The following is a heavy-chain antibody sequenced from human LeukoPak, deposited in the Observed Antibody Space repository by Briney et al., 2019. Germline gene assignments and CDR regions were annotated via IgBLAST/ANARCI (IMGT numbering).Heavy chain of an antibody. D-gene: IGHD6-25*01. J-gene: IGHJ5*02. Sequence: GGSLRLSCAASEFTFSSYGMHWVRQAPGKGLEWVAVISYDGSNKYYADSVKGRFTISRDNSKNTLYLQMNSLRAEDTAVYYCAKEGNVRLLNWFDPWGQGTLVTVSS. CDR3: AKEGNVRLLNWFDP. CDR2: ISYDGSNK. CDR1: EFTFSSYG. V-gene: IGHV3-30*18.